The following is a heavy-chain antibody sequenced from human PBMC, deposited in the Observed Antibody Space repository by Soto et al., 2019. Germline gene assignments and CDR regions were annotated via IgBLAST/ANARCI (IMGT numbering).Heavy chain of an antibody. CDR2: ISYDGNSQ. D-gene: IGHD3-3*01. CDR3: PKDLRVTIVGEINPYYYYRMAV. V-gene: IGHV3-30*04. J-gene: IGHJ6*02. CDR1: GFTFSSYA. Sequence: GGSVRLSCAASGFTFSSYAMHWVRQAPGKGLEWVAVISYDGNSQYFGDSVKGRFTISIVNSKNTLYLQMNSLRTEDTAVYYCPKDLRVTIVGEINPYYYYRMAVWGQGTTVTLSS.